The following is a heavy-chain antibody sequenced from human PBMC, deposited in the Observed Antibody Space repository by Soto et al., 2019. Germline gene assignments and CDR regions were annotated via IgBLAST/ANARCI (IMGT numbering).Heavy chain of an antibody. CDR1: GFTFSSYG. CDR2: ISYDGSNK. Sequence: GGSLRLSCAASGFTFSSYGMHWVRQAPGKGLEWVAVISYDGSNKYYADSVKGRFTISRDNSKNTLYLQMNSLRAEDTAVYYCAKDLITMVRGVLDYWGQGTLVTVSS. CDR3: AKDLITMVRGVLDY. V-gene: IGHV3-30*18. J-gene: IGHJ4*02. D-gene: IGHD3-10*01.